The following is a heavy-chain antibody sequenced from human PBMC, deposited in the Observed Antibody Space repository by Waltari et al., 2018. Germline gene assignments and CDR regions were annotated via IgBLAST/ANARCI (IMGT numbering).Heavy chain of an antibody. CDR1: GGSFSGYY. Sequence: QVQLQQWGAGLLKPSETLSLTCAVYGGSFSGYYWSWIRQPPGKGLEWIGEINHSGSTNYNPSLKSRVTISVDTSKNQFSLKLSSVTAADTAVYYCARVTYYDFWSGPRWFDPWGQGTLVTVSS. CDR2: INHSGST. V-gene: IGHV4-34*01. CDR3: ARVTYYDFWSGPRWFDP. D-gene: IGHD3-3*01. J-gene: IGHJ5*02.